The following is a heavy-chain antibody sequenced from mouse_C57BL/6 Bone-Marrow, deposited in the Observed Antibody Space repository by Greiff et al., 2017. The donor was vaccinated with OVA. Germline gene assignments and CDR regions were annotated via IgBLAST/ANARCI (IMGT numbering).Heavy chain of an antibody. CDR1: GYTFTNYW. V-gene: IGHV1-63*01. Sequence: VKLQESGAELVRPGTSVKMSCKASGYTFTNYWIGWAKQRPGHGLEWIGDIYPGGGYTNYNEKFKGKATLTADKSSSTAYMQFSSLTSEDSAIYYCAREGYYFDYWGQGTTLTVSS. CDR3: AREGYYFDY. CDR2: IYPGGGYT. J-gene: IGHJ2*01.